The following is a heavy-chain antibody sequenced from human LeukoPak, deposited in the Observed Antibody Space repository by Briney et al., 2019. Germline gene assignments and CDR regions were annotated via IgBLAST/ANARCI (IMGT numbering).Heavy chain of an antibody. CDR1: GFTLSSYW. V-gene: IGHV3-64*01. CDR3: AREVGGSAFDI. D-gene: IGHD3-16*01. Sequence: GGSLRLSCAASGFTLSSYWMHWVRQAPGKGLEYVSAISENGGRTYYANSVKGRFTNSRDNSKNTLYLQMNSLRAEDTAVYYCAREVGGSAFDIWGQGTMVTVSS. J-gene: IGHJ3*02. CDR2: ISENGGRT.